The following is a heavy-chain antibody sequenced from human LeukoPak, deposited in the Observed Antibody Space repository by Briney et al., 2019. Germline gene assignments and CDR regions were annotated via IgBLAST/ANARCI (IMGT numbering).Heavy chain of an antibody. CDR2: INHSGST. Sequence: PSETLSLTCAVYGGSFSGYYWSWIRQPPGKGLEWIGEINHSGSTNYNPSLKSRVTISVDTSKNQFSLKLSPVTAADTAVYYCARGGYDYVWGSYRYFDYWGQGTLVTVSS. V-gene: IGHV4-34*01. J-gene: IGHJ4*02. CDR3: ARGGYDYVWGSYRYFDY. D-gene: IGHD3-16*02. CDR1: GGSFSGYY.